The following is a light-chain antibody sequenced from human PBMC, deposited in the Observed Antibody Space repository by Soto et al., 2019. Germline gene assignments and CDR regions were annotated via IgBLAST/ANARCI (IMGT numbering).Light chain of an antibody. CDR2: TAS. CDR1: QDISNY. J-gene: IGKJ1*01. V-gene: IGKV1-17*03. CDR3: LQHNTYPGT. Sequence: DIQMTQSPSALSASVGDRVTITCRATQDISNYLAWFQQKPGKVPQRLIYTASTLQGGVPSRFSGSGSGTEFTLTISSLQPEDFATYYCLQHNTYPGTFGPGTKVEVK.